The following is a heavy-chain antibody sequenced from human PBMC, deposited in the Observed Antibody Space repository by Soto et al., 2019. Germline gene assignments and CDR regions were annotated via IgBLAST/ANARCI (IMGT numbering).Heavy chain of an antibody. CDR2: MNPNSGNT. Sequence: ASVKVSCKASGYTFTSYDINWVRQATGQGLEWMGWMNPNSGNTGYAQKFQGRVTMTRNTSISTAYMELSSLRSEDTAVYYCARGPSPYYYYYYYMDVWAKGPRSPSP. J-gene: IGHJ6*03. CDR3: ARGPSPYYYYYYYMDV. CDR1: GYTFTSYD. V-gene: IGHV1-8*01.